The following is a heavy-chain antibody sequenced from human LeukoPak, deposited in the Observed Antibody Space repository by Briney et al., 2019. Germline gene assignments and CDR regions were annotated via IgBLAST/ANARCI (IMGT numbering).Heavy chain of an antibody. CDR3: ARVRWPQPFDY. CDR1: GGSFSGYY. CDR2: INHSGST. Sequence: SETLSLTCAVYGGSFSGYYWSWIRQPTGKGLEWIGEINHSGSTNYNPSLKSRVTISVDTSKNQFSLKLSSVTAADTAVYYCARVRWPQPFDYWGQGTLVTVSS. V-gene: IGHV4-34*01. D-gene: IGHD2-15*01. J-gene: IGHJ4*02.